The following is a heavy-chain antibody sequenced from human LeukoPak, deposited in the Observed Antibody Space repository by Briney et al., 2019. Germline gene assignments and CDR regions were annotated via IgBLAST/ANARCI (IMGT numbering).Heavy chain of an antibody. V-gene: IGHV1-18*01. CDR3: AREAEMRGYSYGYPYYFDY. CDR2: ISAYNGNT. J-gene: IGHJ4*02. Sequence: ASVKVSCKASGYTFTSYGISWVRQAPGQGLEWMGWISAYNGNTNYAQKLQGRVTMTTDTSTSTAYMELRSLRSDDTAVYYCAREAEMRGYSYGYPYYFDYWGQGTLVTVSS. CDR1: GYTFTSYG. D-gene: IGHD5-18*01.